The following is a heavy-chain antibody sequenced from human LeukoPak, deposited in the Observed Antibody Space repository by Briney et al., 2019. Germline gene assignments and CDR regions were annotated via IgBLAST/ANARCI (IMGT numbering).Heavy chain of an antibody. Sequence: PGGSLRLSCAASGFTFDDYAMHWVRQAPGKGLEWVSGISWNSDSIGYADSVKGRFTISRDNAKNSLYLQMNSLRAEDMALYYCAKGKYYDSSGNIDYWGQGTLVTVSS. CDR1: GFTFDDYA. CDR3: AKGKYYDSSGNIDY. D-gene: IGHD3-22*01. V-gene: IGHV3-9*03. CDR2: ISWNSDSI. J-gene: IGHJ4*02.